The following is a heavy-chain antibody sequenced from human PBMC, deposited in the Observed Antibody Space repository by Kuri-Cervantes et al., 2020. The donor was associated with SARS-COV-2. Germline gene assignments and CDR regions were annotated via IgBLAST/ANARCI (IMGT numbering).Heavy chain of an antibody. CDR2: VKTNSGNT. V-gene: IGHV1-8*01. J-gene: IGHJ4*02. CDR1: ETTFPNYD. D-gene: IGHD2-21*01. CDR3: YCAPKEGFDS. Sequence: ASVKVSCKAPETTFPNYDINWVRRATGQGLEWMGMVKTNSGNTLYAQIFQGRVTMTRDTSTSTVYMELSSLTSEDTAIYHCYCAPKEGFDSWGQGTLVTVSS.